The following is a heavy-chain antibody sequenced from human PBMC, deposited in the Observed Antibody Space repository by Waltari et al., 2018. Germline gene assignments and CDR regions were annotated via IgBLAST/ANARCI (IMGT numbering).Heavy chain of an antibody. CDR2: VKSKTDGGTT. CDR3: ATERTGSHDY. V-gene: IGHV3-15*01. J-gene: IGHJ4*02. D-gene: IGHD1-26*01. CDR1: GFTFRNPY. Sequence: EVQLVESGGGLVNPGGSLRLSCAASGFTFRNPYLHWVRQAPGKGLEWVGLVKSKTDGGTTEYAAPVKGRFTISRDDSKDTAYLQMNSLRIEDTAVYYCATERTGSHDYWGQGTLVTVSS.